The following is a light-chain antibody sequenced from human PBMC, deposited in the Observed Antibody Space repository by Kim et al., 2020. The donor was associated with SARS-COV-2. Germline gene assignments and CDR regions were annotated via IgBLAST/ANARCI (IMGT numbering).Light chain of an antibody. CDR1: QSISSY. J-gene: IGKJ1*01. CDR3: QQSYSTPRT. V-gene: IGKV1-39*01. Sequence: ASVGDRVTITCRASQSISSYLNWYQQKPGKAPKLLIYAASSLQSGVPSRFSGSGSGTDFTLTISSLQPEDFASYYCQQSYSTPRTFGQGTKVDIK. CDR2: AAS.